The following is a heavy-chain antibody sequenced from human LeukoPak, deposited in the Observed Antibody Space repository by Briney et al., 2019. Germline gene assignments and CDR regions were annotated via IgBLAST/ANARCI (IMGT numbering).Heavy chain of an antibody. CDR2: ISSSSSYI. CDR3: ARGGSSSPEDAFDI. J-gene: IGHJ3*02. V-gene: IGHV3-21*01. CDR1: GFTFSSYS. Sequence: PGGSLRLSCAASGFTFSSYSMNWVRQAPGKGLEWVSSISSSSSYIYYADSVKGRFTISRDNAKNSLYLQMNSLRAEDTAVYYCARGGSSSPEDAFDIWGQGTMVTVSS. D-gene: IGHD6-13*01.